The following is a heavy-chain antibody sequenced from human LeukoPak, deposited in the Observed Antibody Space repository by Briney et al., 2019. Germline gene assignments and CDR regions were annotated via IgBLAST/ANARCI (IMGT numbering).Heavy chain of an antibody. V-gene: IGHV4-31*03. CDR2: IYYSGST. J-gene: IGHJ4*02. Sequence: SETLSLTCTVSGVSISSGGYYWSWIRQHPGKGLEWIGYIYYSGSTYYNPSLKSRVTISVDTSKNQFSLKLSSVTAADTAVYYCARAQPRGGELDWGQGTLVTVSS. CDR3: ARAQPRGGELD. D-gene: IGHD3-16*01. CDR1: GVSISSGGYY.